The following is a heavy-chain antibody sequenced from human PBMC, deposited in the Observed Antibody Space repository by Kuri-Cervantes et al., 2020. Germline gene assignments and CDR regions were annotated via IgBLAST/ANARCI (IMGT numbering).Heavy chain of an antibody. CDR1: GFTFSSYD. J-gene: IGHJ6*03. V-gene: IGHV3-13*01. D-gene: IGHD2-15*01. Sequence: GESLKISCAASGFTFSSYDMHWVRQATGKGLEWVSAIGTAGDTYYPGSVKGRFTISRDNSKNTLYLQMNSLRAEDTAVYYCARDLIPVVVVAATPSYYYMDVWGKGTTVTVSS. CDR2: IGTAGDT. CDR3: ARDLIPVVVVAATPSYYYMDV.